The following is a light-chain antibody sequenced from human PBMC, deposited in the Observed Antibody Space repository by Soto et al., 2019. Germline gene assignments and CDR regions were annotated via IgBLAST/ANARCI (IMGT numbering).Light chain of an antibody. CDR1: QSIWFW. V-gene: IGKV1-5*03. J-gene: IGKJ1*01. Sequence: DIQMTHSLSTLSASVGDRVTITCRASQSIWFWLAWYQQKPGTAPKLLIYKASTLQSGVPSRFSGSGSGTDFTLTITSLQPDDSATYYCQQYNDNWTFGQGTKVEIK. CDR2: KAS. CDR3: QQYNDNWT.